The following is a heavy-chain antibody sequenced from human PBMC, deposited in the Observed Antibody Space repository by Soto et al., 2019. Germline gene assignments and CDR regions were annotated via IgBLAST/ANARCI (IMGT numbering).Heavy chain of an antibody. CDR3: ASTKDETLYFDY. CDR1: GDSIRISSYD. J-gene: IGHJ4*02. V-gene: IGHV4-39*01. Sequence: SDTLSLTCSVSGDSIRISSYDWGWVRQPPGKGLEWIGSIHYSGSTHYNPSLQSRVTISGDASKKQFSLKLGSVTAADTAMYYCASTKDETLYFDYWGQGNLVTVSS. CDR2: IHYSGST. D-gene: IGHD2-15*01.